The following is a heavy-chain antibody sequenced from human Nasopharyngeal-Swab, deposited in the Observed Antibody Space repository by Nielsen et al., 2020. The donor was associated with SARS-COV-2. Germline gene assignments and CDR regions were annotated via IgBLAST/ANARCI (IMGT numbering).Heavy chain of an antibody. Sequence: ETLSLTCAASGFTFSSYWMSWVRQAPGKGLEWVANIKQDGSEKYYVDSVKGRFTISRDNAKNSLYLQMNSLRAEDTAVYYCARDRWYLGYWGQGTLVTVSS. V-gene: IGHV3-7*01. CDR3: ARDRWYLGY. CDR1: GFTFSSYW. CDR2: IKQDGSEK. J-gene: IGHJ4*02. D-gene: IGHD4-23*01.